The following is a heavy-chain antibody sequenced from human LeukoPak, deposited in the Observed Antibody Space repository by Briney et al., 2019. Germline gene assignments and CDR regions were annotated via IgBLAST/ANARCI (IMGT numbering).Heavy chain of an antibody. CDR3: ARYGSGTLRSYFDY. J-gene: IGHJ4*02. Sequence: SETLSLTCTVSGGSISSSSYYWGWIRQPPGKGLEWIGSIYYSGRTYYNPSLKSRVTISVDKSKNQFSLKLSSVTAADTAVYYCARYGSGTLRSYFDYWGQGTLVTVSS. V-gene: IGHV4-39*07. CDR1: GGSISSSSYY. CDR2: IYYSGRT. D-gene: IGHD3-10*01.